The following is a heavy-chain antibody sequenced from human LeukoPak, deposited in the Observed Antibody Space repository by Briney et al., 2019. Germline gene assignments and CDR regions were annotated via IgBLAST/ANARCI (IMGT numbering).Heavy chain of an antibody. CDR1: GGSISSSIYY. CDR3: ARGRSGYDWSSYFYYMDV. V-gene: IGHV4-39*07. CDR2: IYYSGST. Sequence: PSETLSLTCTVSGGSISSSIYYWGWIRQPPGKGLEWIGNIYYSGSTYYNVSLKSRVTISVDTSKNQFSLKLSSVTAADTAVYYCARGRSGYDWSSYFYYMDVWGKGTTVTVSS. D-gene: IGHD5-12*01. J-gene: IGHJ6*03.